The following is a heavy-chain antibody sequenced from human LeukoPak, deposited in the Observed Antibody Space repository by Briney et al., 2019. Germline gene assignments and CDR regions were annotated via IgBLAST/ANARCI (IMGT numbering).Heavy chain of an antibody. J-gene: IGHJ6*02. CDR2: IIPIFGTA. CDR1: GGTLSSYA. CDR3: ASPTDTAMVPYYYGMDA. D-gene: IGHD5-18*01. V-gene: IGHV1-69*13. Sequence: ASVKVSCKASGGTLSSYAISWVRQAPGQGLEWMGGIIPIFGTANYAQKFQGRVTITADESTSTAYMELSSLRSEDTAVYYCASPTDTAMVPYYYGMDAWGQGTTVTVSS.